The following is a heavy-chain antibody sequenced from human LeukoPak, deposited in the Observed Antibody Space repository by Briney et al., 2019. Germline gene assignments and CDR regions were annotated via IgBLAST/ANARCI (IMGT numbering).Heavy chain of an antibody. J-gene: IGHJ4*02. D-gene: IGHD6-13*01. V-gene: IGHV3-20*04. CDR2: INWNGGST. CDR1: GFTFDDYG. CDR3: AREHSTSWHTLGDYFDY. Sequence: PGGSLRLSCAASGFTFDDYGMSWVRQAPGKGLEWVSGINWNGGSTGYADSVKGRFTISRDNAKNSLYLQMNSLRAEDTAVYYCAREHSTSWHTLGDYFDYWGQGTLVTVSS.